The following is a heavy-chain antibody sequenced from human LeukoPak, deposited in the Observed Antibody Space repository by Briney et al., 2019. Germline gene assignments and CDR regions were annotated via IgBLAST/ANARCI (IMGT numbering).Heavy chain of an antibody. J-gene: IGHJ4*02. D-gene: IGHD2-2*01. CDR3: ARGDCSSTSCSFDY. CDR2: INWNGGST. CDR1: GFTFDDYG. Sequence: GGSLRLSCAASGFTFDDYGMSWVRQAPRKGLERVSGINWNGGSTGYADSVKGRFTISRDNAKNSLYLQMNSLRAEDTALYYCARGDCSSTSCSFDYWGQGTLVTVSS. V-gene: IGHV3-20*04.